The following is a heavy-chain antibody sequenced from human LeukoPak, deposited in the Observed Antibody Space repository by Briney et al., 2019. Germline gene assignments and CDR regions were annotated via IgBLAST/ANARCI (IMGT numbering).Heavy chain of an antibody. CDR3: ARDLGSYGWGNHFDY. J-gene: IGHJ4*02. CDR2: ISYDGNYN. Sequence: GGSLRLSCAASGLTFSDHAMHWVRQAPGKGLELLGVISYDGNYNHYADSVKGRFTVSRDNSKNTVYLHMSSLKPEDTAVYYCARDLGSYGWGNHFDYWGQGTLVTVSS. D-gene: IGHD3-16*01. V-gene: IGHV3-30-3*01. CDR1: GLTFSDHA.